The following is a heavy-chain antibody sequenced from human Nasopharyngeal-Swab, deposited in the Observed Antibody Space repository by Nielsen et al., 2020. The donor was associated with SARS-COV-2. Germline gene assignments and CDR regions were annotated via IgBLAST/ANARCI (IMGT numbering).Heavy chain of an antibody. Sequence: GSLRLSGTVAGGSVSSGSYYWSWIRQPPGKGLERIGYIYYSGSTNYNPSLSSRVTISVDTSKNQFSLKLSSVTAADTAVYYCARVGGIPGGYSSSWGYYYGMDVWGQGTTVTVSS. D-gene: IGHD6-13*01. CDR3: ARVGGIPGGYSSSWGYYYGMDV. J-gene: IGHJ6*02. V-gene: IGHV4-61*01. CDR2: IYYSGST. CDR1: GGSVSSGSYY.